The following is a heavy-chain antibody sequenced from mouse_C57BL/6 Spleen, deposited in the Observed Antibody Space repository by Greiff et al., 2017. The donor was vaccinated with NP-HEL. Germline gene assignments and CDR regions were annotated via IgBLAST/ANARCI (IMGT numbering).Heavy chain of an antibody. V-gene: IGHV1-15*01. CDR3: TNYYGSSYRPFAY. Sequence: QVQLQQSGAELVRPGASVTLSCKASGYTFTDYEMHWVKQTPVHGLEWIGAIDPETGGTAYNQKFKGKAILTADKSSSTAYMELRSLTSEDSAVYYCTNYYGSSYRPFAYWGQGTLVTVSA. CDR2: IDPETGGT. J-gene: IGHJ3*01. CDR1: GYTFTDYE. D-gene: IGHD1-1*01.